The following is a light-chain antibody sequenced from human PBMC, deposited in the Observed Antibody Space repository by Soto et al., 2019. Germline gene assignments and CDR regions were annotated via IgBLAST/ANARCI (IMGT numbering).Light chain of an antibody. J-gene: IGLJ1*01. CDR3: SSYRTSNTRQIV. CDR2: DVS. CDR1: SSDVGGYNY. Sequence: HSALTQPASVSGSPGQSITISCTGTSSDVGGYNYVPWYQHHPGKAPKLMIYDVSNRPSGVSNRFSGSKSGNTASLSISGLQPEDEADYYCSSYRTSNTRQIVCGTGTKVTVL. V-gene: IGLV2-14*03.